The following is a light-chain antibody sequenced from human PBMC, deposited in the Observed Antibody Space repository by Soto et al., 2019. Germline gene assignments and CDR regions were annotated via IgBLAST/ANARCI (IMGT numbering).Light chain of an antibody. CDR2: KAS. CDR1: QSISSW. V-gene: IGKV1-5*03. CDR3: QQYNSYSG. J-gene: IGKJ5*01. Sequence: DIQMTQSPSTLSASVGDRVTITCRASQSISSWCAWYQQKPGKAPKLLIYKASSLESGVPSRFSGSGSGTEFTLTISSLQPDDFATYYCQQYNSYSGFGQGTRLEIK.